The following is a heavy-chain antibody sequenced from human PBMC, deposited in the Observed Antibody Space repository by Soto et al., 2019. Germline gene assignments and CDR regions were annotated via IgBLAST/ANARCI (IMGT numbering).Heavy chain of an antibody. J-gene: IGHJ4*02. CDR3: ASPLGFKPPDC. V-gene: IGHV3-74*01. Sequence: GGSLRLSCAASGFTFSSFWMHWVRQAPGKGLMWVSRINSDGSSISYADSVKGRFTISRDNAKNTLYLQMNSLRGEDTAVYYCASPLGFKPPDCWGQGTLVTVSS. CDR1: GFTFSSFW. CDR2: INSDGSSI.